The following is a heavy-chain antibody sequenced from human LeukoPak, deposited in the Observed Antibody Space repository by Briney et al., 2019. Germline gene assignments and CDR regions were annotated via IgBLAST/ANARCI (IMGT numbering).Heavy chain of an antibody. V-gene: IGHV4-30-4*01. Sequence: SQTLSLTCTVSGGSISSGDYYWSWIRQPPGKGLEWIGYIYYSGSTYYNPSLKSRVTISVDTSKNQFSLKLSSVTAADTAVYYCARGKIIAVAGYNWFDPWGQGTLVTVSS. D-gene: IGHD6-19*01. J-gene: IGHJ5*02. CDR2: IYYSGST. CDR1: GGSISSGDYY. CDR3: ARGKIIAVAGYNWFDP.